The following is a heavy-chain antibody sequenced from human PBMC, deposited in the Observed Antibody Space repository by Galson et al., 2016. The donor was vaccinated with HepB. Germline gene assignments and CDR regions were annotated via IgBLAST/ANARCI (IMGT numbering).Heavy chain of an antibody. D-gene: IGHD5/OR15-5a*01. Sequence: SETLSLTCTVSGGSISSSNYYWGWVRQPPGKGLEWIGGIYYSGRTYYNPSLKSRVSMSVDTSRNQFSLRLNSVTAADTAVYFCARPMFSDYYTLFAYWGQGTLVTVSS. V-gene: IGHV4-39*01. CDR2: IYYSGRT. J-gene: IGHJ4*02. CDR1: GGSISSSNYY. CDR3: ARPMFSDYYTLFAY.